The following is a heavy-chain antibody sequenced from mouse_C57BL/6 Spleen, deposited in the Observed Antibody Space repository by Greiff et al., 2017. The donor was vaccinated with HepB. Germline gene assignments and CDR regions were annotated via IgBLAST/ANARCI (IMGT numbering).Heavy chain of an antibody. CDR2: IDPSDSYT. CDR1: GYTFTSYW. CDR3: ARRDDYDDYAMDY. Sequence: QVQLQQSGAELVRPGTSVKLSCKASGYTFTSYWMHWVKQRPGQGLEWIGVIDPSDSYTNYNQKFKGKATLTVDTSSSTAYMQLSSLTSEDSAVYYCARRDDYDDYAMDYWGQGTSVTVSS. J-gene: IGHJ4*01. V-gene: IGHV1-59*01. D-gene: IGHD2-4*01.